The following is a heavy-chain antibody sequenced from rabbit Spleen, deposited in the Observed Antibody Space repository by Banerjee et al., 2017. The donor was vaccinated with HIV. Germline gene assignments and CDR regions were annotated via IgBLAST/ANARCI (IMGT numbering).Heavy chain of an antibody. V-gene: IGHV1S40*01. CDR2: IYAGSSGNT. CDR3: ARDTGSSFSSYGMDL. Sequence: QSLEESGGGLVQPEGSLALTCKASGFSFSSSYYMCWVRQAPGKGLEWIACIYAGSSGNTYYASWAKGRFTISKTSSTTVTLQMTSLTAADTATYFCARDTGSSFSSYGMDLWGPGTLVTVS. J-gene: IGHJ6*01. CDR1: GFSFSSSYY. D-gene: IGHD8-1*01.